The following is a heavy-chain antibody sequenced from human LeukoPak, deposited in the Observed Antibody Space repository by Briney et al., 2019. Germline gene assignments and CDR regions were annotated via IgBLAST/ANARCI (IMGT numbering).Heavy chain of an antibody. J-gene: IGHJ4*02. CDR2: ISSSSSYI. Sequence: KAGGSLRLSCATSGFTFSSYSMNWVRQAPGKGLEWVSSISSSSSYIYYADSVKGRFTISRDNAKNSLYLQMNSLRAEDTAVYYCARANYGGLFDYWGQGTLVTVSS. D-gene: IGHD4-23*01. CDR3: ARANYGGLFDY. V-gene: IGHV3-21*01. CDR1: GFTFSSYS.